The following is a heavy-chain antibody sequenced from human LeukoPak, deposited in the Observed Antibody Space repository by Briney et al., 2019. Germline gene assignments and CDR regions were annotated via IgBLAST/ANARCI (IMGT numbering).Heavy chain of an antibody. J-gene: IGHJ4*02. CDR2: IYSGGST. D-gene: IGHD5-18*01. CDR1: GFTVSSNY. Sequence: GGSLRLSCAASGFTVSSNYMSWVRQAPGKGLEWVSVIYSGGSTYYADSVKGRFTISRDNSKNTLYLQMNSLKTEDTAVYYCTRGGMWDTAMVRTFDYWGQGTLVTVSS. V-gene: IGHV3-53*03. CDR3: TRGGMWDTAMVRTFDY.